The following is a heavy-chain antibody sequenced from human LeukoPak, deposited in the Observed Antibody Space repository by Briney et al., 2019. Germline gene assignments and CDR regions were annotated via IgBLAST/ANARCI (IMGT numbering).Heavy chain of an antibody. Sequence: PGGSLRLPCAASGFPFSSYWMSWVRQAPGKGLEGGGKIKQDGSEKYYVDSVKGRFTISRDNAKNSLYLQMNSLRAEDTAVYYCARVEDYDILTGFDYWGQGTLVTVSS. D-gene: IGHD3-9*01. CDR1: GFPFSSYW. J-gene: IGHJ4*02. V-gene: IGHV3-7*01. CDR3: ARVEDYDILTGFDY. CDR2: IKQDGSEK.